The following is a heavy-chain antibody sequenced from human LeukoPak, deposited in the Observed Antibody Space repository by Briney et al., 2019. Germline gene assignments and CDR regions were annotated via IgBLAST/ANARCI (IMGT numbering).Heavy chain of an antibody. Sequence: ASVKVSCKASGGTFSSYAISWVRQAPGQGLEWMGGIIPIFGTANYAQKSQGRVTITTDESTSTAYMELSSLRSGDTAVYYCARVREEGFGEYYYYYYMDVWGKGTTVTVSS. CDR1: GGTFSSYA. V-gene: IGHV1-69*05. CDR2: IIPIFGTA. D-gene: IGHD3-10*01. J-gene: IGHJ6*03. CDR3: ARVREEGFGEYYYYYYMDV.